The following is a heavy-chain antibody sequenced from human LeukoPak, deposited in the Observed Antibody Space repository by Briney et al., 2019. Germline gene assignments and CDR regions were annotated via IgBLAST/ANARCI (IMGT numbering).Heavy chain of an antibody. D-gene: IGHD3-10*01. V-gene: IGHV1-2*02. Sequence: ASVKVSCKASGYTFTGYYMHWVRQAPGQGLEWMGWINPNSGGTNYAQKFQGRVTMTRDTSISTAYMELSRLRSDDTAVYYCARVGGGYYGSGSYYTLGYFDYWGQGTLVTVSS. CDR1: GYTFTGYY. CDR3: ARVGGGYYGSGSYYTLGYFDY. CDR2: INPNSGGT. J-gene: IGHJ4*02.